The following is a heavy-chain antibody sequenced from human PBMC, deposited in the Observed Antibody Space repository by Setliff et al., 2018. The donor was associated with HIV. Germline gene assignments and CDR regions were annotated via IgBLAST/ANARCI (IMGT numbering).Heavy chain of an antibody. J-gene: IGHJ4*02. V-gene: IGHV1-69*05. Sequence: SVKVSCRASGDTFSNSALTWVRQAPGQGLEWMGGSIPLFGTVKYSQNFQGRVTITKDTSASTVYMELSSLRSEDTALYYCTRVMGATTGFHDYWGQGTLVTVSS. D-gene: IGHD1-26*01. CDR2: SIPLFGTV. CDR3: TRVMGATTGFHDY. CDR1: GDTFSNSA.